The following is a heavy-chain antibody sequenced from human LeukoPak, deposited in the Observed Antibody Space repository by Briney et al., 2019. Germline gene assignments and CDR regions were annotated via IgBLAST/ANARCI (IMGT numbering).Heavy chain of an antibody. Sequence: GGSLRLSCAASGFTFSSYAMSWVRQAPGKGLEWVSGTSGSNTYYADSVKGRFTISRDNSKNTLYLRMNSLRAEDTAVYFCARTPYLYFGSGSYQFDYWGQGTLVTVSS. J-gene: IGHJ4*02. V-gene: IGHV3-23*01. CDR2: TSGSNT. D-gene: IGHD3-10*01. CDR3: ARTPYLYFGSGSYQFDY. CDR1: GFTFSSYA.